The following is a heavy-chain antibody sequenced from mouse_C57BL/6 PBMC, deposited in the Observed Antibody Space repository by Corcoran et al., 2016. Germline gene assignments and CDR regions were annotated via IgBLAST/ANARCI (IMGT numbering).Heavy chain of an antibody. CDR3: ARGMDYGHYAMDY. J-gene: IGHJ4*01. CDR2: IYPGSGNT. Sequence: QIQLQQSGPELLKPGASVTISCTASGYTFTDYYMNWVKQRPGQGLEWIGWIYPGSGNTKYNEKFKGKATLTVDTSSSTAYMQLSSLTSEDSAVYFCARGMDYGHYAMDYWGQGTSVTVSS. CDR1: GYTFTDYY. D-gene: IGHD1-1*01. V-gene: IGHV1-84*01.